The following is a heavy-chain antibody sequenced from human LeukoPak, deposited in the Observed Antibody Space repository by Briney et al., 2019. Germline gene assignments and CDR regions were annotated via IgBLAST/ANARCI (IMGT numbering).Heavy chain of an antibody. CDR1: GFTFSTYW. CDR3: AGDSNYGMDV. Sequence: PGGSLRLSCAASGFTFSTYWMHWVRQASGKGLVWVSRINRDGSGTSYVDSVKGRFTISRDNAKNTVYLQMNSLRAEDTAVYYYAGDSNYGMDVWGQGTTVTVSS. CDR2: INRDGSGT. J-gene: IGHJ6*02. V-gene: IGHV3-74*01.